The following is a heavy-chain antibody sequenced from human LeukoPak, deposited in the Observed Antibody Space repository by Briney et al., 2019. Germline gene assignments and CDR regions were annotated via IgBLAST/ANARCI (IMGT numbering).Heavy chain of an antibody. CDR2: IIPIFGTA. CDR3: ARGKYCSSTSCYEGFDP. V-gene: IGHV1-69*01. Sequence: SVKVSRKASGGTFSSYAISWVRQAPGQGLEWMGGIIPIFGTANYAQKFQGRVTITADESTSTAYMELSSLRSEDTAVYYCARGKYCSSTSCYEGFDPWGQGTLVTVSS. CDR1: GGTFSSYA. D-gene: IGHD2-2*01. J-gene: IGHJ5*02.